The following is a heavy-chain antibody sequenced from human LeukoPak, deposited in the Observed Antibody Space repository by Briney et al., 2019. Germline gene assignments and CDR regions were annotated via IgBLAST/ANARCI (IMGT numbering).Heavy chain of an antibody. CDR1: GGSISSYY. CDR3: VRHDLIGITGGNFDY. D-gene: IGHD1-14*01. J-gene: IGHJ4*02. V-gene: IGHV4-4*07. Sequence: SETLSLTCTVSGGSISSYYWSWIRQPAGKGLEWIGRIYTSGSTTYNPSLKSRVTMSVDTSKNQFSVRLNSVTAADTAVYYCVRHDLIGITGGNFDYWGQGTLVSVSS. CDR2: IYTSGST.